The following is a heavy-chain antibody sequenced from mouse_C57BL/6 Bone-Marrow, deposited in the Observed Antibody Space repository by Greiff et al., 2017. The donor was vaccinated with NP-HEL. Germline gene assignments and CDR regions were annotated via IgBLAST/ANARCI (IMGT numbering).Heavy chain of an antibody. V-gene: IGHV1-80*01. Sequence: VQLQQSGAELVKPGASVKISCKASGYAFSSYWMNWVKQRPGKGLEWIGQIYPGDGDTNYNGKFKGKATLTADKSSSTAYMQRSSLTSEDSAVYFCARSGGYYFPMDYWGQGTSVTVSS. J-gene: IGHJ4*01. CDR1: GYAFSSYW. CDR2: IYPGDGDT. D-gene: IGHD2-2*01. CDR3: ARSGGYYFPMDY.